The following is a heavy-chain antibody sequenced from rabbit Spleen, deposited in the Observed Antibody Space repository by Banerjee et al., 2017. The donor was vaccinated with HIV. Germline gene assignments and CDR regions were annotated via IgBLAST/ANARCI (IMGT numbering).Heavy chain of an antibody. CDR2: IAGSSSGFT. D-gene: IGHD5-1*01. Sequence: QSLEESGGGLVKPEGSLTLTCKASGFSFSSNDYMCWVRQAPGKGLEWISCIAGSSSGFTYSATWAKGRFSSSRTSSTTVTLQMTSLTAADTATYICARDLVTVIGWNFNLWGQGTLVTVS. J-gene: IGHJ4*01. CDR1: GFSFSSNDY. CDR3: ARDLVTVIGWNFNL. V-gene: IGHV1S40*01.